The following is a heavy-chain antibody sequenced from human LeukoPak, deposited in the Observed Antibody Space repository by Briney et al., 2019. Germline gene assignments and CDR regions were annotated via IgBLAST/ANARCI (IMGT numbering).Heavy chain of an antibody. CDR3: ARTSYYGGYSFDY. J-gene: IGHJ4*02. CDR2: IYHSGST. CDR1: GYSISSGYY. D-gene: IGHD4-23*01. V-gene: IGHV4-38-2*02. Sequence: NPSETLSLTCTVSGYSISSGYYWGWIRQPPGKGLEWIGRIYHSGSTYYNPSLKSRVTISVDTSKTQFSLKLSSVTAADTAVYYCARTSYYGGYSFDYWGQGTLVTVSS.